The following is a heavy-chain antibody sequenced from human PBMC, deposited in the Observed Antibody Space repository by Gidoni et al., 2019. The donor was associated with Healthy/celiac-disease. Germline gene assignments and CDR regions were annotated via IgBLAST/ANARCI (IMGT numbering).Heavy chain of an antibody. Sequence: QVQLQQWGAGLLKPSETLSLPCAVYGGSFRGYYWGWIRQPPGKGREWIGEINHSGSTNSNPSLKSRVTISVDTSKNQFSLKLSSVTAADTAVYYCARGYYDDSSGYDFDYWGQGTLVTVSS. J-gene: IGHJ4*02. CDR2: INHSGST. V-gene: IGHV4-34*01. D-gene: IGHD3-22*01. CDR1: GGSFRGYY. CDR3: ARGYYDDSSGYDFDY.